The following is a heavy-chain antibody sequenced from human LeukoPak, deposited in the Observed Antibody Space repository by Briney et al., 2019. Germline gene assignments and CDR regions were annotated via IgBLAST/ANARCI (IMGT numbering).Heavy chain of an antibody. J-gene: IGHJ4*02. V-gene: IGHV1-24*01. D-gene: IGHD3-22*01. CDR3: ATDYYDSSGCYVFDY. Sequence: GASVKVSCKVSGYTLTELSMHWVRQAPGKGLEWMGGFDPEDGETIYAQKFQGRVTMTEDTSTDTAYMELSSLRSEDTAVYYCATDYYDSSGCYVFDYWGQGTLVTVSS. CDR2: FDPEDGET. CDR1: GYTLTELS.